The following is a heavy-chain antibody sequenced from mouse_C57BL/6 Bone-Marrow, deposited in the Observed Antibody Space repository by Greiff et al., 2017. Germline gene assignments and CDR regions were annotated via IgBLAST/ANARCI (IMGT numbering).Heavy chain of an antibody. J-gene: IGHJ3*01. Sequence: QVQLQQSGPELVKPGASVKISCKASGYSFTSYYIHWVKQRPGQGLEWIGWIYPGSGNTKYNEKFKGKATLTADTSSSTAYMQLSSLTSEDSAVYYCARCYDYDPAWFAYWGQGALVTVSA. D-gene: IGHD2-4*01. CDR1: GYSFTSYY. CDR3: ARCYDYDPAWFAY. V-gene: IGHV1-66*01. CDR2: IYPGSGNT.